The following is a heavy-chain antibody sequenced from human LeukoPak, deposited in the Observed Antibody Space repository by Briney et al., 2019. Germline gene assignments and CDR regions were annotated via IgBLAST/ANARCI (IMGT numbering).Heavy chain of an antibody. CDR1: GFTFSSYA. CDR3: AKRIGGVNSFDH. CDR2: ISGSSDTT. D-gene: IGHD3-16*01. J-gene: IGHJ4*02. V-gene: IGHV3-23*01. Sequence: GGSLRLSCAGSGFTFSSYAMSWVRQAPGKGLEWVSVISGSSDTTYYADPVKGRFIISRDNSKNTLYLQMNSLRAEDTAVYYCAKRIGGVNSFDHWGQGTLVTVSS.